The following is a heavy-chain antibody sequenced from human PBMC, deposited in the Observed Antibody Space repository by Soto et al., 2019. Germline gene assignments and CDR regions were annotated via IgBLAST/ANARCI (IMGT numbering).Heavy chain of an antibody. Sequence: ASETLSLTCTVSGGSISSSSYYWGWIRQPPGKGLEWIGSIYYSGSTYYNPSLKSRVTISVDTSKNQFSLKLSSVTAADTAVYYCARHYDILTGYYWAWFDPWGQGTLVTVSS. CDR2: IYYSGST. V-gene: IGHV4-39*01. D-gene: IGHD3-9*01. CDR1: GGSISSSSYY. J-gene: IGHJ5*02. CDR3: ARHYDILTGYYWAWFDP.